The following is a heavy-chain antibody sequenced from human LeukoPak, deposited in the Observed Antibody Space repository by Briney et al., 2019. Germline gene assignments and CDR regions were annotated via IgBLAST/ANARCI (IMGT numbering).Heavy chain of an antibody. CDR3: ARDTSHDIGGIRNAFDI. CDR2: INGDESST. J-gene: IGHJ3*02. D-gene: IGHD3-16*01. CDR1: GFTFSDHY. Sequence: PGGSLRLSCAASGFTFSDHYMHWVRHVPGKGLVWVSRINGDESSTTYADSVKGRFTISRDNTKNSLYLQMNSLRAEDTAIYYCARDTSHDIGGIRNAFDIWGQGTMVTVSS. V-gene: IGHV3-74*01.